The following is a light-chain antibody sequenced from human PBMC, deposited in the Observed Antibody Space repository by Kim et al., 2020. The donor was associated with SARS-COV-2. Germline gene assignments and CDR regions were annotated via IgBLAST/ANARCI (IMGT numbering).Light chain of an antibody. CDR3: QQYDTYPWT. Sequence: DIQMTQSPSTLSASAGDRITITCRASQSISTWLAWYQHKPGKAPKLLIYKASSLQSGVPSRFSGSGSGTDFTLTVSSLQPDDFATYYCQQYDTYPWTFGQGTKVEI. CDR2: KAS. V-gene: IGKV1-5*03. J-gene: IGKJ1*01. CDR1: QSISTW.